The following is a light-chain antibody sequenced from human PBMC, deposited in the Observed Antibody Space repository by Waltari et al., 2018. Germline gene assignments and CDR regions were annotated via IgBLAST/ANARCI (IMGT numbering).Light chain of an antibody. V-gene: IGKV3-20*01. CDR2: GAS. CDR3: QKYDRLPAT. J-gene: IGKJ1*01. Sequence: EIVLTQSPGTLPLSPGERGTLSCRASQSVSRFLAWYQQKPGQAPRLLISGASTRATGIPDRFSGSGSGTDFSLTISRLEPEDFAVYYCQKYDRLPATFGQGTKVEIK. CDR1: QSVSRF.